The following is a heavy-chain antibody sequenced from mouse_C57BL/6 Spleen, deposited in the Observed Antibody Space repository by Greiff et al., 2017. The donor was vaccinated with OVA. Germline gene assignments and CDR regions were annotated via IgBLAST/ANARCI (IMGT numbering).Heavy chain of an antibody. CDR3: ARHYSNYFDY. CDR1: GFTFSDYG. CDR2: ISNLAYSI. D-gene: IGHD2-5*01. V-gene: IGHV5-15*01. Sequence: EVQLVESGGGLVQPGGSLKLSCAASGFTFSDYGMAWVRQAPRKGPEWVAFISNLAYSIYYADTVTGRFTISRENAKNTLYLDMSSLRSEDTAMYYCARHYSNYFDYWGQGTTLTVSA. J-gene: IGHJ2*01.